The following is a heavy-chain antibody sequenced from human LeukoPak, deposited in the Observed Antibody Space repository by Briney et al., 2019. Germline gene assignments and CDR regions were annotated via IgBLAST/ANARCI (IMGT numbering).Heavy chain of an antibody. V-gene: IGHV4-39*01. D-gene: IGHD6-19*01. CDR1: GGSISSSSYY. J-gene: IGHJ5*02. CDR2: IYYSGST. Sequence: SETLSLTCTVSGGSISSSSYYWGWIRQPPGKGLEWIGSIYYSGSTYYNPSLKSRVTISVDTSKNQFSLRLRSVTAADTAVYYCARGQARLAWFDPWGQGTLSPSPQ. CDR3: ARGQARLAWFDP.